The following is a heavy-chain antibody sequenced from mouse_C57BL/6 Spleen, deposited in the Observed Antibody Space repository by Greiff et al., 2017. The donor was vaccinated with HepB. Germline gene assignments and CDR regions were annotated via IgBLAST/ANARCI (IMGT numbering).Heavy chain of an antibody. V-gene: IGHV1-39*01. CDR2: INPNYGTT. Sequence: EVQLQQSGPELVKPGASVKISCKASGYSFTDYNMNWVKQSNGKSLEWIGVINPNYGTTSYNQKFKGKATLPVDQSSSTAYMQLNSLTSEDSAVDYCARNYGSRGNWFAYWGQGTLVTVSA. D-gene: IGHD1-1*01. J-gene: IGHJ3*01. CDR1: GYSFTDYN. CDR3: ARNYGSRGNWFAY.